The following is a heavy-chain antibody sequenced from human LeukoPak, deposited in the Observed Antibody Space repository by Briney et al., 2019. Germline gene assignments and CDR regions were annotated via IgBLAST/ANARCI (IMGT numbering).Heavy chain of an antibody. V-gene: IGHV4-30-2*01. J-gene: IGHJ4*02. D-gene: IGHD4-11*01. CDR1: GGSISSGGYY. CDR2: IYHSGST. Sequence: PSETLSLTCTVSGGSISSGGYYWSWIRQPPGKGLEWIGYIYHSGSTYYNPSLKSRVTISVDRSKNQFSLKLSSVTAADTAVYYCARVPDSNFDYWGQGTLVTVSS. CDR3: ARVPDSNFDY.